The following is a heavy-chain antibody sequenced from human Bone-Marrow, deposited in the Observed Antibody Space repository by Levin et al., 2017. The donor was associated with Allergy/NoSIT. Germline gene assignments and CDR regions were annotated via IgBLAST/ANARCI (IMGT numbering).Heavy chain of an antibody. V-gene: IGHV3-7*02. CDR2: INRDGGDG. D-gene: IGHD2-8*01. CDR1: FFPFLGSC. CDR3: ARNGAWSFEF. Sequence: SLLLSFSSSFFPFLGSCLAWVRQAPGKGLEWVANINRDGGDGYYVDSVKGRFTISRAHARNSLDLQMNSLRVEDTAVYYCARNGAWSFEFWGQGTLVTVSS. J-gene: IGHJ4*02.